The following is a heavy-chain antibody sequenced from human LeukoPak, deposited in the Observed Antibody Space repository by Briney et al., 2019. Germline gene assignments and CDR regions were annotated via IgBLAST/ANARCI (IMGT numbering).Heavy chain of an antibody. CDR3: ARVLYSYGYSEFAFDI. Sequence: GGSLRLSCAASGFTFNRYWMSWVRQAPGKGLEWVSSISSSATYIYYADSLKGRFTISRDNAKNSLYLHMNSLRAEDTAVYYCARVLYSYGYSEFAFDIWGQGTMVTVSS. CDR1: GFTFNRYW. J-gene: IGHJ3*02. V-gene: IGHV3-21*01. CDR2: ISSSATYI. D-gene: IGHD5-18*01.